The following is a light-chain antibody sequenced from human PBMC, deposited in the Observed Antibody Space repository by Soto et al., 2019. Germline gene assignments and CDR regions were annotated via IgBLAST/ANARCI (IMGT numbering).Light chain of an antibody. CDR3: SSYTSISTLEWV. J-gene: IGLJ3*02. CDR2: DVS. V-gene: IGLV2-14*01. CDR1: SSDVGGYNY. Sequence: QSALTQPASVSGSPGQSITISCTGTSSDVGGYNYVSWYQQHPGKAPKLMLFDVSNRPSGVSNRFSGSKSGNTASLTISGLQAEDEGDYYCSSYTSISTLEWVFGGGTKLTVL.